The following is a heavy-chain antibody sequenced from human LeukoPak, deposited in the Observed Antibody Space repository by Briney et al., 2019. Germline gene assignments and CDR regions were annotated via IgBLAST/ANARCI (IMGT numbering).Heavy chain of an antibody. V-gene: IGHV3-72*01. Sequence: PGGSLRLSCAASGFSFSDHNMDWVRQAPGKGLEWVGRSRNKANAYTTEYAASVKGRFIISRDDSKDSLYLQMDSLKTEDTAVYYCARVPGSGDYVPDCWGQGTLVTVSS. CDR3: ARVPGSGDYVPDC. D-gene: IGHD4-17*01. J-gene: IGHJ4*02. CDR2: SRNKANAYTT. CDR1: GFSFSDHN.